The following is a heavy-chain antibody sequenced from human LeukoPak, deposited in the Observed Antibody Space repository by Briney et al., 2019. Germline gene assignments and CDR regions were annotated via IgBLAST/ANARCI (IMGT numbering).Heavy chain of an antibody. D-gene: IGHD5-12*01. V-gene: IGHV1-46*01. CDR3: ARDIKGNNGMVATSPFDY. CDR1: GYTFTSYY. J-gene: IGHJ4*02. Sequence: RGASVKVSCKASGYTFTSYYMHWVRQAPVQGLEWMGIINPSGGSTSYAQKFQGRVTMTRDTSTSTVYMELSSLRSEDTAVYYCARDIKGNNGMVATSPFDYWGQGTLVTVSS. CDR2: INPSGGST.